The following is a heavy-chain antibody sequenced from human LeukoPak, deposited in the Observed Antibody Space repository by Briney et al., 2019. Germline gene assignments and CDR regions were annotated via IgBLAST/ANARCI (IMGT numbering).Heavy chain of an antibody. CDR2: IRFDGTNQ. J-gene: IGHJ3*02. V-gene: IGHV3-30*02. CDR1: GFIFSNYG. D-gene: IGHD3-3*01. CDR3: ARARRSTNAFDI. Sequence: GGSLRLSCAASGFIFSNYGMHWVRQAPGKGLEWVAFIRFDGTNQFYADAVKGRFTISRDNSKNTLYLQMNSLRAEDTAVYYCARARRSTNAFDIWGQGTMVTVSS.